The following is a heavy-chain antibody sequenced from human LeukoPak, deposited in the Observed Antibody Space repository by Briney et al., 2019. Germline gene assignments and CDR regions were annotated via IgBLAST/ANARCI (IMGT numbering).Heavy chain of an antibody. CDR3: ARDPFDH. Sequence: GGSLRLSCEASGFTLSNRWMTWGREGPGKGLEWGATIKQGGGEKFYVDSVRGRFTISEDSAKNSLYLQMNSLRADDTAVYYCARDPFDHWGQGTLVTVSS. CDR2: IKQGGGEK. V-gene: IGHV3-7*01. J-gene: IGHJ5*02. CDR1: GFTLSNRW.